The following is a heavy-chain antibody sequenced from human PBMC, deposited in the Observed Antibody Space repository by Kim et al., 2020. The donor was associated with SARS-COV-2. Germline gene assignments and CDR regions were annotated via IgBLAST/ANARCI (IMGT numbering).Heavy chain of an antibody. CDR1: GGTFSSYA. CDR2: IIPILGIA. CDR3: ARDVKLGLWGSPFDP. Sequence: SVKVSCKASGGTFSSYAISWVRQAPGQGLEWMGRIIPILGIANYAQKFQGRVTITADKSTSTAYMELSSLRSEDTAVYYCARDVKLGLWGSPFDPWGQGTLVTVSS. D-gene: IGHD3-16*01. V-gene: IGHV1-69*04. J-gene: IGHJ5*02.